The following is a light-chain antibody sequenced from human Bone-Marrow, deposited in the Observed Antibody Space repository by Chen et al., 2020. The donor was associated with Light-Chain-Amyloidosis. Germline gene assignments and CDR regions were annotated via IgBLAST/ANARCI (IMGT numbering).Light chain of an antibody. Sequence: QSVLTQPPSVSAAPGQKVTISCSGSGSNIGNNYVSWYQQLPVTAPKLLIYDNNNRPSGIPDRFSGSKSGTSATLGITGLQTGDEADYYCETWDSSLSAWVFGGGTKLTVL. CDR2: DNN. CDR3: ETWDSSLSAWV. CDR1: GSNIGNNY. J-gene: IGLJ3*02. V-gene: IGLV1-51*01.